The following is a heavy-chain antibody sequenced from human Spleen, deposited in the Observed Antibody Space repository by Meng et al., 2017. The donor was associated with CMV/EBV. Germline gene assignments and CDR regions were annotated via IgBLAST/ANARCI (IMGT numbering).Heavy chain of an antibody. CDR1: GGSISSYY. CDR3: ARGPAIGDRVFDF. J-gene: IGHJ4*02. V-gene: IGHV4-59*01. D-gene: IGHD3-16*01. Sequence: SETLSLTCTVSGGSISSYYWSWIRQPPGKGLEWIGYIYYSGSTNYNPSLKSRVTISVDTSKNQFSLKLSSVTAADTAVYYCARGPAIGDRVFDFWGQGALVTVSS. CDR2: IYYSGST.